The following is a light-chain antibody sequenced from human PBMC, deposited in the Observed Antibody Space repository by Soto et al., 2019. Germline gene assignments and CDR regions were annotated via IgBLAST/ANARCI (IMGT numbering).Light chain of an antibody. CDR3: VSFTTSKSYV. V-gene: IGLV2-14*01. Sequence: QSALAQPASVSGSPGQSITISCTGTSGDVGAYIFVSWYQQYPGKAPKLMIYDITNRPSGVSNRFSGSKAGNTASLTISGLQAEDEADYYCVSFTTSKSYVFGTGTKVTVL. J-gene: IGLJ1*01. CDR2: DIT. CDR1: SGDVGAYIF.